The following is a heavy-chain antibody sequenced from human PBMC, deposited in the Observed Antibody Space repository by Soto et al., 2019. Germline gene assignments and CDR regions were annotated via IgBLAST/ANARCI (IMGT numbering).Heavy chain of an antibody. CDR3: ARDRKYYWNYNWFDP. CDR2: ISTYNGNT. V-gene: IGHV1-18*01. D-gene: IGHD1-7*01. J-gene: IGHJ5*02. CDR1: GYTFTSYG. Sequence: QVQLVQSGAEVKKPGASVKVSCKASGYTFTSYGISWVRQAPGQGLEWMGWISTYNGNTNYAQKLQGRVTMTTNTSTSTAYMEVRSLRSDDTAVYYCARDRKYYWNYNWFDPWGQGTLVTVSS.